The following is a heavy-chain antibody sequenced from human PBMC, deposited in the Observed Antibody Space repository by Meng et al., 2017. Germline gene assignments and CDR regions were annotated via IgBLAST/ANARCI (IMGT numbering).Heavy chain of an antibody. CDR2: IKQDGSEK. J-gene: IGHJ4*02. Sequence: GESLKISCAASGFTFSSYWMSWVRQAPGKGLEWVANIKQDGSEKYYVDSVKGRVTISRDNAKNSLYLQMNSLRAEDTAVYYCARPCHYYDSSGYYYGYWGQGTLVTVSS. V-gene: IGHV3-7*01. CDR3: ARPCHYYDSSGYYYGY. CDR1: GFTFSSYW. D-gene: IGHD3-22*01.